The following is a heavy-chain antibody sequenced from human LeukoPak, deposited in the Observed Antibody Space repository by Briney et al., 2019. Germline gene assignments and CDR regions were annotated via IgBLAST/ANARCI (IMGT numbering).Heavy chain of an antibody. CDR2: ISSSSSYI. CDR1: GFTFSSYS. CDR3: AIREISLEPRVIDYYMDV. D-gene: IGHD1-14*01. V-gene: IGHV3-21*01. Sequence: GGSLRLSCAASGFTFSSYSMNWVRQAPGKGLEWVSSISSSSSYIYYADSVKGRFTISRDNAKNSLYLQMNSLRAEDTAVYYCAIREISLEPRVIDYYMDVWGKGTTVTVSS. J-gene: IGHJ6*03.